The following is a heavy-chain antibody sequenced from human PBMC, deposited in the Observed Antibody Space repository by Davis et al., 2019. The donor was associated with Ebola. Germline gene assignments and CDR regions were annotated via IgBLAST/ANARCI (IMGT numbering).Heavy chain of an antibody. V-gene: IGHV1-69*06. D-gene: IGHD3-22*01. J-gene: IGHJ6*02. CDR3: ARSGVVRASGYYGMDV. CDR2: IIPIFGTA. Sequence: SVKVSCKASGGTFSSYAISWVRQAPGQGLEWMGGIIPIFGTANYAQKFQGRVTITADKSTSPAYMELSSLRSEDTAVYYCARSGVVRASGYYGMDVWGQGTTVTVSS. CDR1: GGTFSSYA.